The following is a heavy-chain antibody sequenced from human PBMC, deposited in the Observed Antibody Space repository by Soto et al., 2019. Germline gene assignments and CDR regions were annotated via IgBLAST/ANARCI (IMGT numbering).Heavy chain of an antibody. Sequence: LSLTCTVSGGFISNGDYHWSWIRQPPGKGLEWIGYTYPSGSTYYNASLRSRVTISIDASKNQFSLKLNSATAADTAVYYCAREGGYDSPHGCWGQGTLVTSPQ. CDR2: TYPSGST. CDR3: AREGGYDSPHGC. V-gene: IGHV4-30-4*01. CDR1: GGFISNGDYH. J-gene: IGHJ4*02. D-gene: IGHD5-12*01.